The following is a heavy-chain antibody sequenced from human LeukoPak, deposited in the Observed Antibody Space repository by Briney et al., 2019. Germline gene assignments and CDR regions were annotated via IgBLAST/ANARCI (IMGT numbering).Heavy chain of an antibody. J-gene: IGHJ4*02. Sequence: SQTLSLTCTVSGGSINNGGYYWSWIRQPPGKGLEWIGFIHDGGSTSYNSSLKSRVAISVDRSKNQFSLTLSSVTAADTAIYYCARDSPKRYSGSYFDYWGQGSLVTVSS. CDR2: IHDGGST. CDR1: GGSINNGGYY. V-gene: IGHV4-30-2*01. D-gene: IGHD1-26*01. CDR3: ARDSPKRYSGSYFDY.